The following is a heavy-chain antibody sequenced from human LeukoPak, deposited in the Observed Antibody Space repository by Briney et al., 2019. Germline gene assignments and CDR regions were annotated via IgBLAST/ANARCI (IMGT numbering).Heavy chain of an antibody. J-gene: IGHJ6*03. CDR1: GLTLADLS. CDR3: ATGVFCATTTCPGYQHYYYFMDV. CDR2: FDRKNGDT. D-gene: IGHD2-2*01. V-gene: IGHV1-24*01. Sequence: ASVKVSCKASGLTLADLSMHTVRQAPGKGLEWVGGFDRKNGDTIYAQRFRGRVTLTEDTSTGTAYMDLSSLSADDTAVYYCATGVFCATTTCPGYQHYYYFMDVWGKGTTVTVSS.